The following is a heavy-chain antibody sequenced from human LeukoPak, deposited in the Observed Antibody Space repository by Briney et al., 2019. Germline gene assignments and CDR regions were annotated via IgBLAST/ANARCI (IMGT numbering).Heavy chain of an antibody. Sequence: GGSLRLSCAASGFTFSSYEMNWVRQAPGKGLEWVSYISSSGSTIYYADSVKGRFTISRDNAKNSLYLQMNSLRAEDTAVYYCARDIGYYDSSGYPTLGDDYWGQGTLVTVSS. V-gene: IGHV3-48*03. CDR3: ARDIGYYDSSGYPTLGDDY. D-gene: IGHD3-22*01. J-gene: IGHJ4*02. CDR2: ISSSGSTI. CDR1: GFTFSSYE.